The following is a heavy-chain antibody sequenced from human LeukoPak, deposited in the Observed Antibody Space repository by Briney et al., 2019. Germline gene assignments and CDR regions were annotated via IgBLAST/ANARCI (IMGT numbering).Heavy chain of an antibody. CDR3: ARERHGFGELFDY. J-gene: IGHJ4*02. D-gene: IGHD3-10*01. Sequence: PSETLSLTCTVSGYSISSGYYWGWIRQPPGKGLEWIGRIYHSGSTYYNPSLKSRVTISVDTSKNQFSLKLTSVTAADTAVYYCARERHGFGELFDYWGQGTLVTVSS. CDR1: GYSISSGYY. V-gene: IGHV4-38-2*02. CDR2: IYHSGST.